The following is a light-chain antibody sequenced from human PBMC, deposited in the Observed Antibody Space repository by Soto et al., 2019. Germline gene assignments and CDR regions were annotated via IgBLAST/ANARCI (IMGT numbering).Light chain of an antibody. CDR3: VSWVRSVRGGV. CDR2: DNN. CDR1: SSNIGNNH. Sequence: QSVLTQPPSVSAAPGQKVTVSCSGSSSNIGNNHVSWYQHLPGTAPKVLIYDNNKRPSGIPDRFSGSKSATSATLDITGLQTGDEADDYCVSWVRSVRGGVFSGGTKLTDL. J-gene: IGLJ3*02. V-gene: IGLV1-51*01.